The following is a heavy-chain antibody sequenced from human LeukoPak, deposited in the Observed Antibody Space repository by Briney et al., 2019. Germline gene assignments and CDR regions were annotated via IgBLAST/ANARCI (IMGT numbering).Heavy chain of an antibody. V-gene: IGHV4-4*09. CDR2: IYPHGRT. CDR3: TRECYDRSGYFLDF. J-gene: IGHJ4*02. CDR1: SGSMTNSC. D-gene: IGHD3-22*01. Sequence: KSSETLSLTCTVLSGSMTNSCWSWFRQAPGKGLEWLGFIYPHGRTEYNPSLKSRVAFSVDKSKMRASVSLSSVTASDTAVYYCTRECYDRSGYFLDFWGQGTLVTVSS.